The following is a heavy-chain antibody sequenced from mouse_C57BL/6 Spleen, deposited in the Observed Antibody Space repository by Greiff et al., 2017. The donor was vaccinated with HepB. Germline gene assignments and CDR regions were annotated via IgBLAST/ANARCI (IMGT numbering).Heavy chain of an antibody. CDR1: GYSITSGYY. CDR3: ARGLGRGYFDY. CDR2: ISYDGSN. V-gene: IGHV3-6*01. J-gene: IGHJ2*01. Sequence: EVKLLESGPGLVKPSQSLSLNCSVTGYSITSGYYWNWIRQFPGNKLEWMGYISYDGSNNYNPSLKNRISITRDTSKNQFFLKLNSVTTEDTATYYCARGLGRGYFDYWGQGTTLTVSS. D-gene: IGHD4-1*01.